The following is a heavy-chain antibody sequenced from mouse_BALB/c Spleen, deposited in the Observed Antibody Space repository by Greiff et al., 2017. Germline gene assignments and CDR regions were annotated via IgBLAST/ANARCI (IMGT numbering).Heavy chain of an antibody. J-gene: IGHJ3*01. D-gene: IGHD1-2*01. Sequence: EVKVEESGGGLVQPGGSMKLSCVASGFTFSNYWMNWVRQSPEKGLEWVAEIRLKSNNYATHYAESVKGRFTISRDDSKSSVYLQMNNLRAEDTGMYYCTPLREGFAYWGQGTLVTVSA. CDR1: GFTFSNYW. V-gene: IGHV6-6*02. CDR2: IRLKSNNYAT. CDR3: TPLREGFAY.